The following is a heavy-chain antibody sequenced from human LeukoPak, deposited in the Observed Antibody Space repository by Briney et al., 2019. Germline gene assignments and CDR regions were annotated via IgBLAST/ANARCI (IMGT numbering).Heavy chain of an antibody. J-gene: IGHJ4*02. V-gene: IGHV3-23*01. Sequence: GGPLRLSCAASGFTFTRNAMAWGRQAPGKVLEWVSAIDGSGGTTFYADSVKGRVTISRVQSTNTVYLQMNSLRADDTAVYYCAKAHCSSTSCSRADNWGQGTLVTVSS. CDR1: GFTFTRNA. D-gene: IGHD2-2*01. CDR3: AKAHCSSTSCSRADN. CDR2: IDGSGGTT.